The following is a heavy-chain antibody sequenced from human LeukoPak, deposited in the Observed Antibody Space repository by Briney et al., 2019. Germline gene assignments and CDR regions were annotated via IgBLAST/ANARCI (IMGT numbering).Heavy chain of an antibody. Sequence: SQTLSLTCTVSGGSISSGGYYWSWIRQPPGKGLEWIGYIYHSGSTYYNPSLKSRVTISVDRSKNQFSLKLSSVTAADTAVYYCASLSSSYAGLQHWGQGTLVTVSS. D-gene: IGHD6-13*01. CDR2: IYHSGST. V-gene: IGHV4-30-2*01. CDR1: GGSISSGGYY. CDR3: ASLSSSYAGLQH. J-gene: IGHJ1*01.